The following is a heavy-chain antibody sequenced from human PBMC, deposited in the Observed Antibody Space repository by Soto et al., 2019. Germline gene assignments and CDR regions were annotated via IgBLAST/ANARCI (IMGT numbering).Heavy chain of an antibody. V-gene: IGHV4-31*03. D-gene: IGHD3-10*01. Sequence: QVHLQESGPGLVKPSQTLSLTCTVSGGSISNGGYYWSWIRQHPGKGLEWIGYIHYSGMTYYSPSLKSRVAISVDTSKNQFSLKLSSVTAADTALYYCARLRGSGSYSAYYFDSWGQGTLVTVSS. CDR3: ARLRGSGSYSAYYFDS. J-gene: IGHJ4*02. CDR1: GGSISNGGYY. CDR2: IHYSGMT.